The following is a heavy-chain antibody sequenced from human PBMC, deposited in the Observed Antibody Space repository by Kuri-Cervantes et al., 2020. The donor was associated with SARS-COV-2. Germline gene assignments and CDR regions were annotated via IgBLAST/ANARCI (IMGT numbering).Heavy chain of an antibody. CDR2: ISAYNGNT. J-gene: IGHJ5*02. CDR1: GYTFTSYG. V-gene: IGHV1-18*01. CDR3: ARVFSPIMVGGVRLNWSDP. D-gene: IGHD3-10*01. Sequence: ASVKVSCKASGYTFTSYGISWVRQAPGQGLEWMEWISAYNGNTNYAQKFQGRVTMTTDTTTTTAYMELRSLRSDDTAVYYCARVFSPIMVGGVRLNWSDPWGQGTLVTVSS.